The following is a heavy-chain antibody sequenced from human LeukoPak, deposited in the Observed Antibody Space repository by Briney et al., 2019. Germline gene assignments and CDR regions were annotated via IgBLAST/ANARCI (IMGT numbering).Heavy chain of an antibody. D-gene: IGHD5-24*01. V-gene: IGHV3-23*01. Sequence: GGSLRLSCAASGFTFDSYAMNWVRQAPGKGLEWVSGITVSGDSTFYADSVRGRFTISRDNSKNMLYLQTNSLRAEDTAIYYCAKCEKNRWLQLGAFDIWGQGTMVTVSS. CDR1: GFTFDSYA. CDR2: ITVSGDST. CDR3: AKCEKNRWLQLGAFDI. J-gene: IGHJ3*02.